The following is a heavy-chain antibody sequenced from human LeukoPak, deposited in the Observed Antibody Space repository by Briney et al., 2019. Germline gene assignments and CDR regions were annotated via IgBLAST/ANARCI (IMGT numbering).Heavy chain of an antibody. V-gene: IGHV3-11*03. CDR3: ARLGEMATGQYYFDY. CDR1: GFTFSDYY. D-gene: IGHD5-24*01. Sequence: PGGSLRLSCAASGFTFSDYYTSWIRQAPGKGLEWVSYISSSSTYTNYADSVKGRFTISRDNAKNSLYLQMNSLRAEDTAVYYCARLGEMATGQYYFDYWGQGTLVTVSS. CDR2: ISSSSTYT. J-gene: IGHJ4*02.